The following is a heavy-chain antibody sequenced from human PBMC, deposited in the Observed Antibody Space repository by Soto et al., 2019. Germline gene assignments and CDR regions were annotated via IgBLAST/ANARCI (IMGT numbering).Heavy chain of an antibody. D-gene: IGHD3-16*01. J-gene: IGHJ4*02. V-gene: IGHV5-51*01. CDR2: IYPGDSDT. CDR3: AKRGPHYFDY. Sequence: PGESLKISCKASGYSFTSYYIGWVRQMPGKGLEWMGIIYPGDSDTRYNPSFQGQVTISADKSPSTAYLQWSSLKASDTAMYYCAKRGPHYFDYWGRGTLVTVSS. CDR1: GYSFTSYY.